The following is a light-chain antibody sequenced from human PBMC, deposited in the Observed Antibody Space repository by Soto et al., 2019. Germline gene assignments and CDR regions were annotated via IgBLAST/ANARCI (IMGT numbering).Light chain of an antibody. CDR3: SSYTNINTRACV. V-gene: IGLV2-14*01. Sequence: QSVLAQPASVSGSPGQSITISCTGTSSDVGTYNYVSWYQQHPGKAPTLMIYEVNNRPSGVSNRFSGSKSDNTASLTISGLQAEDEAEYYCSSYTNINTRACVFGTGTKVTVL. CDR1: SSDVGTYNY. J-gene: IGLJ1*01. CDR2: EVN.